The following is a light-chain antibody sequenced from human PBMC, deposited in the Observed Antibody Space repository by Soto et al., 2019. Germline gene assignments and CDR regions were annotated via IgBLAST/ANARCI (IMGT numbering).Light chain of an antibody. Sequence: SYELTQPTSVSVAPGKTATITCGGNNIGSKSVHWYQQKPGQAPVLVIYNDNDRPSGILERFSGSNSGNTATLTISRVEAGDEADYYCQVWYSSSDHVVFGGGTKVTVL. CDR2: NDN. CDR1: NIGSKS. CDR3: QVWYSSSDHVV. J-gene: IGLJ2*01. V-gene: IGLV3-21*04.